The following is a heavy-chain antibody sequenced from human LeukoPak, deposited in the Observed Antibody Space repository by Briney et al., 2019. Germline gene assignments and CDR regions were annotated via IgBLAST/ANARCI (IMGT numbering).Heavy chain of an antibody. CDR2: IWYDGSDK. Sequence: HPGGSLRLSCAASGFTFRNHGMHWVRQAPGKGLEWVAVIWYDGSDKFFGDSVKGRFTISRDNAKNTLYMQMNSLRAEDTAVYYCARGSKWELAPVDYWGQGSLVTVSS. D-gene: IGHD4-23*01. CDR3: ARGSKWELAPVDY. J-gene: IGHJ4*02. V-gene: IGHV3-33*01. CDR1: GFTFRNHG.